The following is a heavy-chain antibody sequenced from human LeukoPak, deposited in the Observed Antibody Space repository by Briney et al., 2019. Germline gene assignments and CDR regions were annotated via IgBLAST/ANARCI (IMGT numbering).Heavy chain of an antibody. CDR2: ISYDGSNK. CDR1: GFTFSSYA. J-gene: IGHJ4*02. D-gene: IGHD3-9*01. V-gene: IGHV3-30-3*01. Sequence: GGSLRLSCAASGFTFSSYAMHWVRQAPGKGLEWVAVISYDGSNKYYADSVKGRFTISRDNSKNTLYLQMNSLRAEDTAVYYCAKDSLYYDILTGYYKSPWDYWGQGTLVTVSS. CDR3: AKDSLYYDILTGYYKSPWDY.